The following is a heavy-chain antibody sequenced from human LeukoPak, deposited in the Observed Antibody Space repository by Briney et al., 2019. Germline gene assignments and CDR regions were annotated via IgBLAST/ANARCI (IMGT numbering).Heavy chain of an antibody. CDR2: IYHSGST. CDR3: TRAPPYGSGWSKGVLEY. Sequence: PSGTLSLTCAVSGDSISSNNWWSWVRPPPGKGLEWIGEIYHSGSTNYNPSLKSRVTISVDKSKNQFSLKMSSVTAADTAVYYCTRAPPYGSGWSKGVLEYWGLGTLVTVSS. D-gene: IGHD6-19*01. J-gene: IGHJ4*01. CDR1: GDSISSNNW. V-gene: IGHV4-4*02.